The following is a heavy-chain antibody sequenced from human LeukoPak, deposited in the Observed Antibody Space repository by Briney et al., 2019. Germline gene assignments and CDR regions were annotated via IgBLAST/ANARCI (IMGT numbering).Heavy chain of an antibody. Sequence: SETLSLTCTVSGYSISRGYYWGWIRQPPGKGLEWIGAIYHSGSTYYNPSLKSRVTISVHTSKNQFSLKFTSVTAADTAVYYCARRAIVVVPAAEFDYWGQGTLVTVSS. V-gene: IGHV4-38-2*02. CDR2: IYHSGST. CDR1: GYSISRGYY. D-gene: IGHD2-2*01. J-gene: IGHJ4*02. CDR3: ARRAIVVVPAAEFDY.